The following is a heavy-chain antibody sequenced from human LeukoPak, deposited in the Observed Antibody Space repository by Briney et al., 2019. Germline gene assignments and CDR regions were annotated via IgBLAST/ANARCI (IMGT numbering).Heavy chain of an antibody. Sequence: GGSLRLSCAASGFTFSSYWMSWVRQAPGKGLEWVANIEQDGSEKYYVDSVKGRFTISRDNAKNSLYLQMNSPRAEDTAVYYCARMSGYCSRTSCYTPPFDYWGQGTLVTVSS. CDR1: GFTFSSYW. V-gene: IGHV3-7*01. J-gene: IGHJ4*02. CDR2: IEQDGSEK. CDR3: ARMSGYCSRTSCYTPPFDY. D-gene: IGHD2-2*02.